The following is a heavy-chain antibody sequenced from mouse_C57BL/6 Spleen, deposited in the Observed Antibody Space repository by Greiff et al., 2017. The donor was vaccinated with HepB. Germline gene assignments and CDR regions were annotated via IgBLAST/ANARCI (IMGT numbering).Heavy chain of an antibody. Sequence: QVQLQQPGAELVKPGASVKLSCKASGYTFTSYWMHWVKQRPGQGLEWIGMIHPNSGSTNYNEKFKSKATLTVDKSSSTAYMQLSSLTSEDSAVYYCARSGDYDEGYFDVLGTGTTVTVSS. J-gene: IGHJ1*03. V-gene: IGHV1-64*01. CDR2: IHPNSGST. CDR1: GYTFTSYW. D-gene: IGHD2-4*01. CDR3: ARSGDYDEGYFDV.